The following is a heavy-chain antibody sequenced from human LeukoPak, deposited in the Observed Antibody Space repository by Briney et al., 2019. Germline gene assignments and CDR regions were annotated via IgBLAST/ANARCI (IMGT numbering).Heavy chain of an antibody. J-gene: IGHJ4*02. CDR1: GFTFSSYG. D-gene: IGHD2-15*01. V-gene: IGHV3-23*01. CDR3: AKFALRYCSGGSCHPFDY. CDR2: ISGSGGST. Sequence: GGSLRLSCAASGFTFSSYGMSWVRQAPGKGLEWVSAISGSGGSTYYADSVKGRFTISRDNSKNALYLQMNSLRAEDTAVYYCAKFALRYCSGGSCHPFDYWGQGTLVTVSS.